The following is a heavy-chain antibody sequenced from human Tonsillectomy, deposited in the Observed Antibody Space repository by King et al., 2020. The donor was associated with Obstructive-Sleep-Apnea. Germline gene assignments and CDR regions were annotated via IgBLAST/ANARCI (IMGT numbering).Heavy chain of an antibody. J-gene: IGHJ4*02. CDR2: IDPSDSDT. CDR1: GYSFSSYY. CDR3: AKEYSSSWSDDY. V-gene: IGHV5-10-1*03. Sequence: QLVQSGAEVKKPGESLRISCQGSGYSFSSYYITWLRHMPGKGLEWMGRIDPSDSDTNYSPSFQGHVTISVDKSINTAYLQWSSLKASDTAMYYCAKEYSSSWSDDYWGQGTLVTVSS. D-gene: IGHD6-13*01.